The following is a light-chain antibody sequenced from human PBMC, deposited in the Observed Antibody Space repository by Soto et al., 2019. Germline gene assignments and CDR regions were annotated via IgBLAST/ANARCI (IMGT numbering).Light chain of an antibody. Sequence: IPMPQSPSSLSASVGDRVTLTCRTSRAINNYVNWYQHHRGRVPKLLISSASILQTGVPSRFSAGGSGTHFALTISNLQPEDVATYYCQQSYSTPPNFGQGTKLEI. J-gene: IGKJ2*01. CDR1: RAINNY. CDR2: SAS. V-gene: IGKV1-39*01. CDR3: QQSYSTPPN.